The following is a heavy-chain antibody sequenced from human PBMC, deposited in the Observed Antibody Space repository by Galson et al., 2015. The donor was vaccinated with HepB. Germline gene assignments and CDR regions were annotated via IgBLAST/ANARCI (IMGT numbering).Heavy chain of an antibody. CDR2: IKQDGSEK. V-gene: IGHV3-7*03. CDR3: ARAIQLLWFGDVGY. Sequence: SLRLSCAASGFTFSSYWMSWVRQAPGKGLEWVANIKQDGSEKYYVDSVKGRFTISRDNAKNSLYLQMNSLRAEDTAVYYCARAIQLLWFGDVGYWGQGTLVTVSS. D-gene: IGHD3-10*01. CDR1: GFTFSSYW. J-gene: IGHJ4*02.